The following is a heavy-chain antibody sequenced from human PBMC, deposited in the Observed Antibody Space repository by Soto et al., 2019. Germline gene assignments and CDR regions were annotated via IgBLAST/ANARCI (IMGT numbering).Heavy chain of an antibody. CDR3: ATRDSSRFY. J-gene: IGHJ4*02. CDR2: SHQSGNT. Sequence: QVQLQESGPGLVKPSGTLSLTCAVSGVSISSHDWWTWVRQPPGKGLEWIGESHQSGNTNYNSSLESRVTISVDKSKNQFSLKLTSVTVADTAVYYCATRDSSRFYWGQGNLVNVSS. V-gene: IGHV4-4*02. CDR1: GVSISSHDW. D-gene: IGHD6-13*01.